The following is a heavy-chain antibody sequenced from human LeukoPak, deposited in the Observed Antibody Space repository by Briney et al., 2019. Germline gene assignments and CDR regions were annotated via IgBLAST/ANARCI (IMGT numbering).Heavy chain of an antibody. CDR1: GGSFSGYY. CDR3: ARDFYDFWSGYYSAFDY. CDR2: INHSGST. J-gene: IGHJ4*02. Sequence: SETLSLTCAVYGGSFSGYYWSWIRQPPGKGLEWVGEINHSGSTNYNPSLKSRVTISVDTSKNQFSLKLSSVTAADTAVYYCARDFYDFWSGYYSAFDYWGQGTLVTVSS. V-gene: IGHV4-34*01. D-gene: IGHD3-3*01.